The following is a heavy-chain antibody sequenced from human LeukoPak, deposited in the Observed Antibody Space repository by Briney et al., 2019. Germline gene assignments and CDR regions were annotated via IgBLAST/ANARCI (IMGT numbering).Heavy chain of an antibody. CDR2: ISSSSSYI. CDR3: ARDFSPATAGIAVAGVAFDI. D-gene: IGHD6-19*01. J-gene: IGHJ3*02. Sequence: GGSLRLSCAASGFTFSSYSMNWVRQAPGKGLEWVSSISSSSSYIYYADSVKGRFTISRDNAKNSLYLQMNSLRAEDTAVYYCARDFSPATAGIAVAGVAFDIWGQGTMVTVSS. V-gene: IGHV3-21*01. CDR1: GFTFSSYS.